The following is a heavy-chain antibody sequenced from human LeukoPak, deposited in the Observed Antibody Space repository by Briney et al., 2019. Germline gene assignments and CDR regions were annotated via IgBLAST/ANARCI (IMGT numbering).Heavy chain of an antibody. CDR1: GYTFTGYY. D-gene: IGHD6-19*01. Sequence: ASVTVSCKASGYTFTGYYMHWVRQAPGQGLEWMGWINPNSGGTNYAQKFQGRVTMTRDTSISTAYMELSRLRSDDTAVYYCARDLSSSGWADYWGQGTLVTVSS. V-gene: IGHV1-2*02. J-gene: IGHJ4*02. CDR2: INPNSGGT. CDR3: ARDLSSSGWADY.